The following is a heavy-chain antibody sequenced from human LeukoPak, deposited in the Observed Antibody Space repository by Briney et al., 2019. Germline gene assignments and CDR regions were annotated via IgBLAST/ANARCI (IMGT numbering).Heavy chain of an antibody. V-gene: IGHV1-2*02. CDR2: INPNSGGT. D-gene: IGHD5-18*01. CDR1: GYTFTGYY. J-gene: IGHJ4*02. Sequence: GASVKVSCKASGYTFTGYYMHWVRQAPGQGLEWMGWINPNSGGTNYAQKFQGRVTITADKSTSTAYMELSSLRSEDTAVYYCARVDTAMVIDYWGRGTLVTVSS. CDR3: ARVDTAMVIDY.